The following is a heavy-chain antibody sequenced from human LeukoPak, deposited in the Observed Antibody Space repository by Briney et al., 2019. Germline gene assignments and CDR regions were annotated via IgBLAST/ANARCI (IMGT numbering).Heavy chain of an antibody. V-gene: IGHV3-30*02. CDR1: GFTFSSYG. Sequence: GGSLRLSCAASGFTFSSYGMHWVRQAPGKGLEWVAFIRYDGSNKYYADSVKGRFTISRDDSKNTLFLQMNSLRAEDTAVYYCASGSTVTRYYYYFMDVWGKGTTVTISS. J-gene: IGHJ6*03. D-gene: IGHD4-17*01. CDR2: IRYDGSNK. CDR3: ASGSTVTRYYYYFMDV.